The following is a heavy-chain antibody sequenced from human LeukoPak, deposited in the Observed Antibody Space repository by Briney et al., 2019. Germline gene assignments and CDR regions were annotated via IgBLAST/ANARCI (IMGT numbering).Heavy chain of an antibody. CDR2: ISYSGST. D-gene: IGHD3-22*01. J-gene: IGHJ4*02. CDR3: ARAGPEWDYDSSGHFDY. Sequence: PSETLSLTCSVSGGSISTNSYHWGWIRQPPGKGLEWIGSISYSGSTYYNPSLKSRVTISVDTSKNQFSLKLSSVTAADTAVYYCARAGPEWDYDSSGHFDYWGQGTLVTVSS. CDR1: GGSISTNSYH. V-gene: IGHV4-39*07.